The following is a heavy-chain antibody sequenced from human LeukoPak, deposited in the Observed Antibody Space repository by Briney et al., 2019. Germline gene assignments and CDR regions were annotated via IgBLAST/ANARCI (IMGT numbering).Heavy chain of an antibody. CDR2: IYYSGST. CDR3: ARGYYDSSGYFHPFDY. V-gene: IGHV4-39*01. D-gene: IGHD3-22*01. CDR1: GGSISSSSYY. Sequence: PSETLSLTCTVSGGSISSSSYYWGWIRQPPGKGLEWIGSIYYSGSTYYNPSLKSRVTISVDASKNQFSLKLSSVTAADTAVYYCARGYYDSSGYFHPFDYWGQGTLVTVSS. J-gene: IGHJ4*02.